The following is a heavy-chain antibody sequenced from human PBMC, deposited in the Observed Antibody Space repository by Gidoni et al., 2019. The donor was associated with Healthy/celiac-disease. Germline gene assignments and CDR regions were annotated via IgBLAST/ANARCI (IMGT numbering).Heavy chain of an antibody. V-gene: IGHV5-51*01. J-gene: IGHJ6*02. Sequence: EVQLVQSGAEVKKPGESLKISCKGSGYSFTSYWIGWVRQMPGKGLEWMGILYPGDSDTRYSPSFQGQVTISADKSISTAYLQWSSLKASDTAMYYCARQRVGYSSIYYYYGMDVWGQGTTVTVSS. CDR3: ARQRVGYSSIYYYYGMDV. D-gene: IGHD5-18*01. CDR2: LYPGDSDT. CDR1: GYSFTSYW.